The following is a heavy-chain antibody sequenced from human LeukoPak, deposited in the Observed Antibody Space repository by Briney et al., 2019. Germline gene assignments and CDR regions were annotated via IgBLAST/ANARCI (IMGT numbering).Heavy chain of an antibody. D-gene: IGHD2-2*02. CDR3: ASPIVVVPAAIFHFDY. CDR1: GGSISSSSYY. CDR2: IYYSGST. Sequence: PSETPSLTCTVSGGSISSSSYYWGWIRQPPGKGLEWLGSIYYSGSTYYNPSLKSRLTISVDTSKNQFSLKLSFVTAADTAVYYCASPIVVVPAAIFHFDYWGQGTLVTVSS. V-gene: IGHV4-39*01. J-gene: IGHJ4*02.